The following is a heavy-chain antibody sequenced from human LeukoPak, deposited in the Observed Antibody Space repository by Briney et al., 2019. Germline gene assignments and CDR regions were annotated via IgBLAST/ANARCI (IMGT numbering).Heavy chain of an antibody. V-gene: IGHV1-3*01. Sequence: ASVKVPCKASGYTFTSYAMHWVRQAPGQRLEWMGWINAGNGNTKYSQKFQGRVTITRDTSASTAYMELSSLRSEDTAVYYCARDRGRGYSYGYPLGYWGQGTLVTVSS. D-gene: IGHD5-18*01. CDR1: GYTFTSYA. J-gene: IGHJ4*02. CDR2: INAGNGNT. CDR3: ARDRGRGYSYGYPLGY.